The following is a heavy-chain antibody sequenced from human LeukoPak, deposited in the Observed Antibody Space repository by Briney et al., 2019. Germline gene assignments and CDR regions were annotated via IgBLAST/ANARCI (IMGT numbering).Heavy chain of an antibody. Sequence: NPSGTLSLTCAVSGGSISSSNWWSWVRQPPGKGLEWIGEIYHSGSTNYNPSLKSRVTISVDKSKNQFSLKLSSVTAADTAVYYCARGTRYCSGGSCYSVKYANWGQGTLVTVSS. CDR3: ARGTRYCSGGSCYSVKYAN. D-gene: IGHD2-15*01. J-gene: IGHJ4*02. CDR2: IYHSGST. V-gene: IGHV4-4*02. CDR1: GGSISSSNW.